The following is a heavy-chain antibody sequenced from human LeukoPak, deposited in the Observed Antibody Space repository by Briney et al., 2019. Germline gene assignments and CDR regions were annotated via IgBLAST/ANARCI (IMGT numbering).Heavy chain of an antibody. V-gene: IGHV3-21*01. CDR1: GFAFSSYS. Sequence: PGGSLRLSCAASGFAFSSYSMNWVRQAPGKGLEWVSSISSSSSYIYYADSVKGRFTISRDNAQNSLYLQMNSLRAEDTAVYYCARAVEYNWFDPWGQGTLVTVSS. CDR2: ISSSSSYI. J-gene: IGHJ5*02. CDR3: ARAVEYNWFDP.